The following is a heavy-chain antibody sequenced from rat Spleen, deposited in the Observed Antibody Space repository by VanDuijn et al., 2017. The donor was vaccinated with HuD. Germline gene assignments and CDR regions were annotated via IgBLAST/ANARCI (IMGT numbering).Heavy chain of an antibody. J-gene: IGHJ2*01. V-gene: IGHV2-45*01. CDR1: GFSLIGYS. Sequence: QVQLKESGPGLVQPSETLSLTCTVSGFSLIGYSVHWVRQPPGKGLEWMGVMWRGGSTEYNSALKSRLSISRDTSKSQVFLKMNSLQTEDTAIYFCTRDPITTRDYFDYWGQGVMVTVSS. CDR3: TRDPITTRDYFDY. D-gene: IGHD1-1*01. CDR2: MWRGGST.